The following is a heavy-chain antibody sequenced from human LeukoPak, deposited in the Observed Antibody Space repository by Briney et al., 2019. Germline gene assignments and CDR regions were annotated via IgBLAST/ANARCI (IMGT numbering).Heavy chain of an antibody. V-gene: IGHV1-69*13. J-gene: IGHJ4*02. CDR1: GYTFTSYY. D-gene: IGHD3-22*01. CDR2: IIPIFGTA. CDR3: ARAHYYDSSGYYS. Sequence: SVKVSCKASGYTFTSYYMHWVRQAPGQGLEWMGGIIPIFGTANYAQKFQGRVTITADESTSTAYMELSSLRSEDTAVYYCARAHYYDSSGYYSWGQGTLVTVSS.